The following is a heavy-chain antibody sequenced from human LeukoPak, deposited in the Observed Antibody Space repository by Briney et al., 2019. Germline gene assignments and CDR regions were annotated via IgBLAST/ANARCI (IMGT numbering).Heavy chain of an antibody. D-gene: IGHD6-6*01. CDR1: SFTFSKYA. CDR3: AKDSSEYGSSPYY. V-gene: IGHV3-23*01. Sequence: GGSLRLSCGVSSFTFSKYAMIGVPQAPGKGLEWVSAISASGGSAYYVDSVSGRFTISRDNSWNMLYLQMNSENVENTAVYYCAKDSSEYGSSPYYWGQGALVIVSS. J-gene: IGHJ4*02. CDR2: ISASGGSA.